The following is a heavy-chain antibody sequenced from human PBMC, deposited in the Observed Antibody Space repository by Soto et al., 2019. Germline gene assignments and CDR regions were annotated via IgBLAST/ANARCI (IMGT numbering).Heavy chain of an antibody. CDR3: AQRGGAGTWDY. D-gene: IGHD6-19*01. Sequence: EVQLLESGGGLVQPGGSLRLSCAASGFTFSSYAMSWVRQAPGKGLEWVSAISGSGGSTYYADSVKGRFTISRYNSKNTLYRPMHSLRAEDTAVYDCAQRGGAGTWDYWGQGTLVTVSS. J-gene: IGHJ4*02. CDR2: ISGSGGST. CDR1: GFTFSSYA. V-gene: IGHV3-23*01.